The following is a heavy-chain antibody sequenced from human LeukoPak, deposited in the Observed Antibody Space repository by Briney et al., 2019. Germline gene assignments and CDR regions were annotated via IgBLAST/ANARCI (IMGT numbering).Heavy chain of an antibody. CDR3: ATADRYFDY. Sequence: ASVKVSCKASGYTFTSYGISWVRQAPGQGLEWMGWISAYNGNTNYAQKFQGRVTMTEDTSTDTAYMELSSLRSEDTAVYYCATADRYFDYWGQGTLVTVSS. CDR1: GYTFTSYG. V-gene: IGHV1-18*01. D-gene: IGHD3-22*01. CDR2: ISAYNGNT. J-gene: IGHJ4*02.